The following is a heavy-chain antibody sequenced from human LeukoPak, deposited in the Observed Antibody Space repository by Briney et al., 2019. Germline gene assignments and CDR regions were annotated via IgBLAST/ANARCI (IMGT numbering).Heavy chain of an antibody. V-gene: IGHV4-61*02. Sequence: SETLSLTCTVSGGSINSGSYYWSWIRQPAGKGLDWIGRSYTSGSTNYNPSLKSRVTISVDTSKNQFALKLSSVTAADTAVYYCVGGIAVAGTNWFDPWGQGTLVTVSS. CDR1: GGSINSGSYY. J-gene: IGHJ5*02. CDR3: VGGIAVAGTNWFDP. D-gene: IGHD6-19*01. CDR2: SYTSGST.